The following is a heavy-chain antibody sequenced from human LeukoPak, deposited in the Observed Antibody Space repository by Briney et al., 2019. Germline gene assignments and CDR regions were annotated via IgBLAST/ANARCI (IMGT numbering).Heavy chain of an antibody. J-gene: IGHJ5*02. CDR2: TYYRSKWYD. Sequence: SQTLSLTCAISGDSVSSNTAAWNWIRQSPSRGLEWLGRTYYRSKWYDDYAVSVKSRITINPDTSKNQFSLQLNSVTPEDTAVYYCARGLEVLAVAGTNWFDPWGQGTLVTVSS. CDR1: GDSVSSNTAA. V-gene: IGHV6-1*01. D-gene: IGHD6-19*01. CDR3: ARGLEVLAVAGTNWFDP.